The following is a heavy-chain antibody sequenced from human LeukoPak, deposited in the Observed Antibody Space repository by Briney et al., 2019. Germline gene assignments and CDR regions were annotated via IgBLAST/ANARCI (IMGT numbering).Heavy chain of an antibody. V-gene: IGHV4-34*01. Sequence: SETLSLTCAVYGGSFSGYYWSWIRQPPGKGLEWIGEINHSGSTNYNPSLKSRVTISVDTSKNQFSLKLSSVTAADTAVYYCARHVAKSMVRGVIITNESWGQGTLVTVSS. D-gene: IGHD3-10*01. J-gene: IGHJ5*02. CDR1: GGSFSGYY. CDR2: INHSGST. CDR3: ARHVAKSMVRGVIITNES.